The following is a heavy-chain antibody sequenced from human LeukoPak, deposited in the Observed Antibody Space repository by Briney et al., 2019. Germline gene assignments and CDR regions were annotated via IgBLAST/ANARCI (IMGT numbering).Heavy chain of an antibody. CDR1: GFSLSTSGVG. Sequence: SGPTLVKPTQTLTLTCTFSGFSLSTSGVGVGWIRQPPGKALEWLALIYWNDDERYSPSLKSRLTITKDTSKNQVVLTMTNMDPVDTATYYCAHRIAARPDFDYWGQGTLVTVSS. CDR3: AHRIAARPDFDY. V-gene: IGHV2-5*01. CDR2: IYWNDDE. D-gene: IGHD6-6*01. J-gene: IGHJ4*02.